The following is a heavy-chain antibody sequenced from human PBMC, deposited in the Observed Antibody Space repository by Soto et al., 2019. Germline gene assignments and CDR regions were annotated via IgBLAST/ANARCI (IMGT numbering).Heavy chain of an antibody. D-gene: IGHD5-12*01. CDR3: TTISGYDTSWDH. J-gene: IGHJ4*02. CDR2: IKRKSDGETI. CDR1: GFTFSTAW. V-gene: IGHV3-15*01. Sequence: EVQLVESGGGLVKPGESLRVSCAASGFTFSTAWMTWVRQTPGKGLEWVGRIKRKSDGETIDYAAPVTGRFTISRDDSKNTLYLQMNRLTSEDTAVYYCTTISGYDTSWDHWGQGTLVSVSS.